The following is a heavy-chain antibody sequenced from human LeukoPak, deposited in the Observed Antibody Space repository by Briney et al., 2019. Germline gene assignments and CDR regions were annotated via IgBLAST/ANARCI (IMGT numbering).Heavy chain of an antibody. CDR1: GFTFSSYA. V-gene: IGHV3-30-3*01. D-gene: IGHD2-2*01. CDR2: VSYDGSNK. J-gene: IGHJ6*02. CDR3: ARDLGSLVVVPAAMHYYGMDV. Sequence: PGGSLRLSCAASGFTFSSYAMHWVRQAPGKGLEWVAVVSYDGSNKYYADSVKGRFTISRDNSKNTLYPQMNSLRAEDTAVYYCARDLGSLVVVPAAMHYYGMDVWGQGTTVTVSS.